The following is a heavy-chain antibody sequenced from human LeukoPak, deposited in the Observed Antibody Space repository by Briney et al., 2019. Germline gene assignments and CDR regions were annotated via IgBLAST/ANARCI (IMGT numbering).Heavy chain of an antibody. CDR2: IIPIFGTA. D-gene: IGHD5-18*01. CDR3: AGDRLGDTAMGYFDY. V-gene: IGHV1-69*13. Sequence: ASVKVSCKASGGTFSSYAISWVRQAPGQGLEWMGGIIPIFGTANYAQKFQGRVTITADESTSTAYMELSSLRSEDTVVYYCAGDRLGDTAMGYFDYWGQGTLVTVSS. J-gene: IGHJ4*02. CDR1: GGTFSSYA.